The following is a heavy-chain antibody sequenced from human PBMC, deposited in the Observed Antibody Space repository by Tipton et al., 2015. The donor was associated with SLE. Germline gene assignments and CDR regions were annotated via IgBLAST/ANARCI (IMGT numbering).Heavy chain of an antibody. CDR3: ARGFSSGWYLSAFDI. J-gene: IGHJ3*02. CDR1: GGSISSHY. D-gene: IGHD6-19*01. CDR2: IYYSGST. Sequence: TLSLTCTVSGGSISSHYWSWIRQPPGKGLEWIGYIYYSGSTNYNPSLKSRVTISVDTSKNQFSLKLSSVTAADTAVYYCARGFSSGWYLSAFDIWGQGTMVIVSS. V-gene: IGHV4-59*11.